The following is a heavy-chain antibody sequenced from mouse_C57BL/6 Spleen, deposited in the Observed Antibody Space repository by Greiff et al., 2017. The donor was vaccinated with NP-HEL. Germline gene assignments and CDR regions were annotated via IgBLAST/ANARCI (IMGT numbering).Heavy chain of an antibody. CDR2: IDPSDSYT. Sequence: VQLQQPGAELVKPGASVKLSCKASGYTFTSYWMQWVKQRPGQGLEWIGEIDPSDSYTNYNQKFKGKATLTVDTSSSTAYMQLSSLTSEDSAVYYCARSAYYYGSPYFDYWGQGTTLTVSS. V-gene: IGHV1-50*01. J-gene: IGHJ2*01. CDR3: ARSAYYYGSPYFDY. D-gene: IGHD1-1*01. CDR1: GYTFTSYW.